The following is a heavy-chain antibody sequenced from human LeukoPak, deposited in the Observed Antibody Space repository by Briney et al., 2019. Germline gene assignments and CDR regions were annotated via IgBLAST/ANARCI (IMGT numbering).Heavy chain of an antibody. CDR3: AKDLVSSKDIVVVVLDGDLGY. Sequence: QTGGSLRLSCAASGFTFSSYAMSWVRQAPGKGLEWVSAISGSGGSTYYADSVKGRFTISRDNSKNTLYLQMNSLRAEDTAVYYCAKDLVSSKDIVVVVLDGDLGYWGQGTLVTVSS. D-gene: IGHD2-15*01. J-gene: IGHJ4*02. CDR1: GFTFSSYA. CDR2: ISGSGGST. V-gene: IGHV3-23*01.